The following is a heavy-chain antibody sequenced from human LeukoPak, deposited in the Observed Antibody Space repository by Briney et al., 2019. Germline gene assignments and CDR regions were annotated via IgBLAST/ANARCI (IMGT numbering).Heavy chain of an antibody. D-gene: IGHD3-22*01. CDR2: ISGSGGST. Sequence: GGPLRLSCPASGFTFSSYAMSWVRQAPGKGLEWVSAISGSGGSTYYADSVKGRFTISRDNSKNTLYLQMNSLRAEDTAVYYCAKDSHSSGYIWGQGTLVTVSS. J-gene: IGHJ4*02. CDR1: GFTFSSYA. V-gene: IGHV3-23*01. CDR3: AKDSHSSGYI.